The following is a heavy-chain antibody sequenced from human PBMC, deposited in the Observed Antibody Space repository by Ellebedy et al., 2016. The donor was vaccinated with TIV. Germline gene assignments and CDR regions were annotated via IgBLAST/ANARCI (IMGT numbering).Heavy chain of an antibody. CDR2: TYPDDSDT. D-gene: IGHD3-16*01. J-gene: IGHJ3*02. CDR1: GYSFTSYW. Sequence: GGSLRLSCKGSGYSFTSYWIGWVRQMPGKGLEWMGITYPDDSDTRYGPSFEDRVSISADTSIDTTYVQWSSLKASDTAMYYCARRGSSSSQGGDAFDIWGQGTMVIVSS. V-gene: IGHV5-51*01. CDR3: ARRGSSSSQGGDAFDI.